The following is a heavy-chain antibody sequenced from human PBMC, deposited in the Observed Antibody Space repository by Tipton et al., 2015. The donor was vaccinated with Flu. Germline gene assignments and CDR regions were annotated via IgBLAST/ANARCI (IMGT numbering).Heavy chain of an antibody. CDR1: GDSISNDYL. CDR3: AIGTIQLWPYYYYGMDV. Sequence: LRFSCAVSGDSISNDYLWGWIRQPPGKGLEWIAAIHRTGSTEYNPSLKSRVTISIDSSKNQFSLKLSSVTAADTAVYYCAIGTIQLWPYYYYGMDVWGQGTTVTVSS. CDR2: IHRTGST. V-gene: IGHV4-38-2*01. D-gene: IGHD5-18*01. J-gene: IGHJ6*02.